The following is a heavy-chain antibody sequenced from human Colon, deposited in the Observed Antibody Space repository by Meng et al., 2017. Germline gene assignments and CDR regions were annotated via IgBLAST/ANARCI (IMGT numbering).Heavy chain of an antibody. V-gene: IGHV4-39*01. CDR1: GGSISTSGCY. J-gene: IGHJ5*02. CDR2: IGHSGIT. CDR3: VRSSGWVRTGFDP. D-gene: IGHD6-19*01. Sequence: QPQLQESGPGLVKPSGARSPTCSGSGGSISTSGCYWCWIRPPPGKGLAWMGSIGHSGITYYTPSLKSRVTVSIDTSKSQFSLKLTSVTAADTAVYYCVRSSGWVRTGFDPWGQGTLVTVSS.